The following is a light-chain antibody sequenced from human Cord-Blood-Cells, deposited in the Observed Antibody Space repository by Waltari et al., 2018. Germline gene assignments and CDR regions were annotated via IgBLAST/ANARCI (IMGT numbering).Light chain of an antibody. CDR3: CSYAGSSTWL. Sequence: QSALTQPASVSGSPGHSITIPCTGTINALGTQNLVSWYQRHPCKAPKLMIYECSKRPSGVSKRFSGSKSGNTASLAISGLQAEDEGDYCCCSYAGSSTWLFGGGTKLTVL. V-gene: IGLV2-23*01. CDR2: ECS. J-gene: IGLJ3*02. CDR1: INALGTQNL.